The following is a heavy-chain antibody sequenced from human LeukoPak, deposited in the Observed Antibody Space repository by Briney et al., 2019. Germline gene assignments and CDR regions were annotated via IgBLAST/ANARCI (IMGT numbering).Heavy chain of an antibody. CDR1: GFTFSSYS. CDR3: ARDAKQYYDSSGYCDY. Sequence: GGSLRLSCAASGFTFSSYSMNWVRQAPGKGLEWVSYLSSSSSTIYYADSVKGRFTISRDIAKNSLYLQMNSLRAEDTAVYYCARDAKQYYDSSGYCDYWGQGTLVTVSS. J-gene: IGHJ4*02. CDR2: LSSSSSTI. V-gene: IGHV3-48*01. D-gene: IGHD3-22*01.